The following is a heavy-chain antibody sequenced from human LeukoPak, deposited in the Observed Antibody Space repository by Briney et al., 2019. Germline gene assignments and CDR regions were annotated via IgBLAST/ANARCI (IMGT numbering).Heavy chain of an antibody. CDR1: GGSFSGYY. J-gene: IGHJ4*02. CDR3: ARGRITEMATRGFLDY. D-gene: IGHD5-24*01. CDR2: IYYNGNT. V-gene: IGHV4-59*01. Sequence: SETLSLTCAVYGGSFSGYYWGWIRQPPGKGLECIGYIYYNGNTNYNPSLKSRVTISVDTSKNQFSLKLSSVTAADTAVYYCARGRITEMATRGFLDYWGQGTLVTVSS.